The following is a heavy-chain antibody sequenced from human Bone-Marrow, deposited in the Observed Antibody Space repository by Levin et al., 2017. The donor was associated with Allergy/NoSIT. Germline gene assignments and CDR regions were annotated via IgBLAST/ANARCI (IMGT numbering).Heavy chain of an antibody. D-gene: IGHD7-27*01. Sequence: PGGSLRLSCEASGFTFSTYSLHWVRQSPGKGLEWVALVSHDGRNTFYADSVKGRFTISRDNSMNTLFLQMNNLKTEDTAVYFCARDAFEERNLYTGGVDYWGQGTLATVSS. CDR2: VSHDGRNT. CDR1: GFTFSTYS. CDR3: ARDAFEERNLYTGGVDY. V-gene: IGHV3-30*04. J-gene: IGHJ4*02.